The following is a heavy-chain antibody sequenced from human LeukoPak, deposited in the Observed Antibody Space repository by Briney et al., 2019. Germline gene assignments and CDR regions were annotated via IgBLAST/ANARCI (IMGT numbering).Heavy chain of an antibody. J-gene: IGHJ5*02. CDR2: ISSSGSTI. CDR3: ARGELRGYNWFDP. V-gene: IGHV3-48*03. D-gene: IGHD1-7*01. Sequence: PGGSLRLSCAASGFTFSSYEMNWVRQAPGKGLEWVSYISSSGSTIYYADSVKGRFTISRDNAKNSLYLQMNSLRAEDTAVYYCARGELRGYNWFDPWGQGTLVTVSS. CDR1: GFTFSSYE.